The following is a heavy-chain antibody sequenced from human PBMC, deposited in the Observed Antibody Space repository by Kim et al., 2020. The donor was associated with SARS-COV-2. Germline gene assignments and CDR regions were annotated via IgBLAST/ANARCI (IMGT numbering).Heavy chain of an antibody. CDR1: GYTFTSYG. CDR3: ARARGIVVVVAANWFDP. Sequence: ASVKVSCKASGYTFTSYGISWVRQAPGQGLEWMGWISAYNGNTNYAQKLQGRVTMTTDTSTSPAYMELRSLRSDATAVYFCARARGIVVVVAANWFDPW. D-gene: IGHD2-15*01. CDR2: ISAYNGNT. J-gene: IGHJ5*02. V-gene: IGHV1-18*01.